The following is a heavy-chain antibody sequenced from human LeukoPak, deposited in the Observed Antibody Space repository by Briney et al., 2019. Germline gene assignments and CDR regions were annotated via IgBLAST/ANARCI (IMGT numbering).Heavy chain of an antibody. CDR2: INHSGST. J-gene: IGHJ4*02. D-gene: IGHD2-2*01. V-gene: IGHV4-34*01. CDR3: ARGKNPYYCGSTSCKGRPQRDY. CDR1: GGSFSGYY. Sequence: SETLSLTCAVYGGSFSGYYWSWIRQPPGKGLEWIGEINHSGSTNYNPSLKSRVTISVDTSKNQFSLKLSSVTAADTAVYYCARGKNPYYCGSTSCKGRPQRDYWGQGTLVTVSS.